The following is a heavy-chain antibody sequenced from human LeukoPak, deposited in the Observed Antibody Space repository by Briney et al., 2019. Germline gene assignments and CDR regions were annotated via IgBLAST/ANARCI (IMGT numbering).Heavy chain of an antibody. D-gene: IGHD4-17*01. CDR3: AKLYGDYFDY. CDR2: IYYSGST. CDR1: GGSISSSSYY. Sequence: SETLSLTCTVSGGSISSSSYYSGWIRQPPGKWLEWIGSIYYSGSTYYNPSLKSRVTISVDTSKNQFSLKLSSVTAADTAVYYCAKLYGDYFDYWGQGTLVTVSS. J-gene: IGHJ4*02. V-gene: IGHV4-39*01.